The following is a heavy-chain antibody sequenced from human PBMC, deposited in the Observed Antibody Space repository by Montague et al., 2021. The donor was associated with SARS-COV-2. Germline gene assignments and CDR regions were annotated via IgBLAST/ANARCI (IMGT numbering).Heavy chain of an antibody. CDR3: AKDLETSGWYTFFFDS. CDR1: GFTFNSHA. V-gene: IGHV3-23*01. J-gene: IGHJ4*02. D-gene: IGHD6-19*01. CDR2: ISDGGTST. Sequence: SLRLSCAGSGFTFNSHAMRWVRQAPGKGLERVAGISDGGTSTYYADSVKGRLIISRDNSKSTLYLQINSLRAEDTAVYYCAKDLETSGWYTFFFDSWGQGTLVTVSS.